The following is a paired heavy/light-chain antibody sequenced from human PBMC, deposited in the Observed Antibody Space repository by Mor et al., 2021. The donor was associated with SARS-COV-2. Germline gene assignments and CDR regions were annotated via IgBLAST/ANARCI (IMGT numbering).Heavy chain of an antibody. CDR3: ARSGRYCGGGSCYSRGY. CDR2: IKQDGREK. J-gene: IGHJ4*01. Sequence: EVHLVESGGGLVQPGGSLRLSCAASGFTFSNYWMSWVRQAPGKGLEWVANIKQDGREKYYVDSVKGRFIISRDNAKNSLYLQMDSLRAEDTAVYYCARSGRYCGGGSCYSRGYWGQGTLVTVSS. CDR1: GFTFSNYW. D-gene: IGHD2-15*01. V-gene: IGHV3-7*03.
Light chain of an antibody. CDR2: DAS. CDR1: QDISNF. J-gene: IGKJ4*01. V-gene: IGKV1-33*01. CDR3: QQYDNLQGLT. Sequence: DIQMTQSPSSLSASVGDRVTITCQASQDISNFLNWYQHKPGKAPKLLIYDASNLETGVPPRFSGGGFGTDFTFTISSLQPEDIATYYCQQYDNLQGLTFGGGTKVEIK.